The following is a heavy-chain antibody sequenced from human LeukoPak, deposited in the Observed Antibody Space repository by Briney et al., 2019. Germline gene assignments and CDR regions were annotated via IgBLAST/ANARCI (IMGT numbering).Heavy chain of an antibody. J-gene: IGHJ4*02. CDR2: IKEDGSEK. CDR3: ARGEHSSFDY. V-gene: IGHV3-7*01. Sequence: GGSLRLSCAASEFTFSSYWMNWVRQAPGKGLEWVANIKEDGSEKYYVDSVKGRFTISRDNAKNSLYLQMNSLRAEDTAVYYCARGEHSSFDYWGQGTLVTVSS. CDR1: EFTFSSYW. D-gene: IGHD6-6*01.